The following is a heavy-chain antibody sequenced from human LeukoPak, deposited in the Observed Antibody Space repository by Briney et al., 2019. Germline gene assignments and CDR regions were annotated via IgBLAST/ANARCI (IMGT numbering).Heavy chain of an antibody. CDR2: IDWDDDK. Sequence: SGPALVNPTQTLTLTCTFSGFSFTTSGVCVSWVRRPPGKALEWLALIDWDDDKVYNTSLKTRLSISKDTAKNQVVLTMTNMDPGEQGTYLCARAQYFHGYYYNYIDVWGIGTTVTVSS. CDR1: GFSFTTSGVC. J-gene: IGHJ6*03. V-gene: IGHV2-70*19. CDR3: ARAQYFHGYYYNYIDV. D-gene: IGHD2/OR15-2a*01.